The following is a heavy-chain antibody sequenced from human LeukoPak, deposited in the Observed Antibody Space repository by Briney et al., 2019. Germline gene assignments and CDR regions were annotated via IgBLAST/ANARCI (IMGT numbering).Heavy chain of an antibody. D-gene: IGHD3-22*01. CDR3: ARWGSSGFDY. V-gene: IGHV4-59*01. CDR1: DGSFSGYY. J-gene: IGHJ4*02. Sequence: SETLSLTCAVYDGSFSGYYWSWIRRQPPGKGLQWMGYIYYSGSTNYNPSLKSRVTISVDTSNNQFSLKLSSVTAADTAVYYCARWGSSGFDYWGQGTLVTVSS. CDR2: IYYSGST.